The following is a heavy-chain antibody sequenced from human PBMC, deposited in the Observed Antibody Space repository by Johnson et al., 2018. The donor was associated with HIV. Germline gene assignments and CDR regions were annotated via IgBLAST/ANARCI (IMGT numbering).Heavy chain of an antibody. Sequence: VQLVESGGGLVQPGGSLRLSCAASGFTVSSNYMSWVRQAPGKGLEWVSVIYSGGSTYYADSVKGRFTISTDNSKNTLYLQMNSLRAEDTAVYYCARDVTKDAFDIWGQGTMVTVSS. CDR1: GFTVSSNY. CDR2: IYSGGST. V-gene: IGHV3-66*01. D-gene: IGHD4-17*01. CDR3: ARDVTKDAFDI. J-gene: IGHJ3*02.